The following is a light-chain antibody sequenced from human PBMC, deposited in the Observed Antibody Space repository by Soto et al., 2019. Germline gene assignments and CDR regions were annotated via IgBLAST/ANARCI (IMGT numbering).Light chain of an antibody. J-gene: IGKJ1*01. CDR1: QSISTW. V-gene: IGKV1-5*03. CDR3: QQYDSYPRT. CDR2: KAS. Sequence: DIQMTQSPSTLSASVGDRVTITCRASQSISTWLAWFQQKSGKAPKLLIYKASSLETGLTSRFSGSRSGTEFTLTISSLQPDDSGTYYCQQYDSYPRTFGQGTRVEIK.